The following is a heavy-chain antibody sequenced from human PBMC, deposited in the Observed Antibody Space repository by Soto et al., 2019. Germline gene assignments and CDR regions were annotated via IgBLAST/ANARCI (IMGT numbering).Heavy chain of an antibody. CDR1: GFTFSSSG. D-gene: IGHD5-12*01. CDR2: ISYDGSNK. J-gene: IGHJ4*02. V-gene: IGHV3-30*18. Sequence: GGSLRRSFAASGFTFSSSGRHGVRQAPGKGLEWVAVISYDGSNKYYADSVKGRFTISRDNSKNTLYLQMNSLRAEDTAVYYCAKEARDGYNRYYFDYWGQGT. CDR3: AKEARDGYNRYYFDY.